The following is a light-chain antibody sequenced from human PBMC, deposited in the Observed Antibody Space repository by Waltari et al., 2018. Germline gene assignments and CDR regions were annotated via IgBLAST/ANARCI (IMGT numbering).Light chain of an antibody. J-gene: IGLJ2*01. CDR3: ATWDDSLVGRI. CDR2: ANS. CDR1: TSNIGTNP. V-gene: IGLV1-44*01. Sequence: QSVLTQPPSTSGTPGQTVTISCSGSTSNIGTNPVTWYQQFPGTAPKVLVFANSHRPSGIPDRFSASKSGTSASLVISGLQSEDEGDYFCATWDDSLVGRIFGGGTKLTVL.